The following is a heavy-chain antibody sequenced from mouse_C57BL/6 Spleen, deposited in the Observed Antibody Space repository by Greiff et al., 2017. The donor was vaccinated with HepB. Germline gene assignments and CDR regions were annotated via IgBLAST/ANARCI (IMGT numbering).Heavy chain of an antibody. J-gene: IGHJ1*03. D-gene: IGHD4-1*01. CDR3: ARKGTGIWYFDV. CDR1: GYAFSSYW. Sequence: QVQLQQSGAELVKPGASVKISCKASGYAFSSYWMNWVKQRPGKGLEWIGQIYPGDGDTNYNGKFKGKATLTADKSSSTAYMQLSSLTSEDSAVYFCARKGTGIWYFDVWGTGTTVTVSS. V-gene: IGHV1-80*01. CDR2: IYPGDGDT.